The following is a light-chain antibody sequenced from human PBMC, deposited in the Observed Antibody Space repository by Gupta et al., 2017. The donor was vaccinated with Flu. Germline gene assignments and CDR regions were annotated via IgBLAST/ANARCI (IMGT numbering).Light chain of an antibody. V-gene: IGLV1-51*01. CDR3: GTWDTSLGAEV. CDR1: SSNIGKNY. J-gene: IGLJ3*02. CDR2: DNN. Sequence: KVTISCSGSSSNIGKNYVCWYQQIPGTAPKLLIYDNNKRPSGIPVRFSGSTSGTSATLGITGLQTGDEADYYCGTWDTSLGAEVFGGGTKLTVL.